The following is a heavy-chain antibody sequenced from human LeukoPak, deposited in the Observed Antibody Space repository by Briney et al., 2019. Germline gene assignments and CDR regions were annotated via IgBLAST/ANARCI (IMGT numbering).Heavy chain of an antibody. CDR2: IKSKTDGGTT. D-gene: IGHD3-10*01. V-gene: IGHV3-15*01. J-gene: IGHJ4*02. CDR3: TTEYYYGSGSYYNGD. Sequence: GGSLRLSCAASGFTFSNAWMSWVRQAPGKGLEWVGRIKSKTDGGTTDYAAPVKGRFTISRDDSKNTLYLQMNSLKTVDTAVYYCTTEYYYGSGSYYNGDWGQGTLVTVSS. CDR1: GFTFSNAW.